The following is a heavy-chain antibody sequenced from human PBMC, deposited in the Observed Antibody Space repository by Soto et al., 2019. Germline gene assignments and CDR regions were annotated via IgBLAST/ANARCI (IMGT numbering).Heavy chain of an antibody. Sequence: PSETLSLTCAVSGGSISSSNWWSWVRQPPGKGLEWIGEIYHSGSTNYNPSLKSRVTISVDKSKNQFSLKLSSVTAADTAVYYCTLLNFDWLLYSTGYYGMDVWGQGTTVTVSS. CDR1: GGSISSSNW. J-gene: IGHJ6*02. V-gene: IGHV4-4*02. D-gene: IGHD3-9*01. CDR2: IYHSGST. CDR3: TLLNFDWLLYSTGYYGMDV.